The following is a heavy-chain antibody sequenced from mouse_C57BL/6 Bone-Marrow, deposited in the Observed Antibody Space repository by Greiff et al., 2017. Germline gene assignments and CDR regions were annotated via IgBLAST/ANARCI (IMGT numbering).Heavy chain of an antibody. J-gene: IGHJ3*01. CDR2: INTSSGYT. D-gene: IGHD2-3*01. Sequence: VQLQQSGAELARPGASVKMSCKASGYTFTSYTMHWVKQRPGQGLEWIGYINTSSGYTKYNQKFKDKATLTADKSSSTAYMQLSSLTSEDSAVYYCARGGWLLPWFAYWGQGTLVTVSA. CDR3: ARGGWLLPWFAY. CDR1: GYTFTSYT. V-gene: IGHV1-4*01.